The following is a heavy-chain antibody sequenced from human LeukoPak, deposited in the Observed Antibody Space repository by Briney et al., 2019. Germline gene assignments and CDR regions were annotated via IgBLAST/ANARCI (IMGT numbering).Heavy chain of an antibody. V-gene: IGHV3-20*04. D-gene: IGHD3-22*01. Sequence: PGGSLRLSXAASGFTFDDYGMSWVRQAPGKGLEWVSGINWNGGSTGYADSVKGRFTISRDNAKNSLYLQMNSLSAEDTALYYCAREGAYYYDSSGSEGAFDIWGQGKMVTVSS. CDR2: INWNGGST. CDR3: AREGAYYYDSSGSEGAFDI. CDR1: GFTFDDYG. J-gene: IGHJ3*02.